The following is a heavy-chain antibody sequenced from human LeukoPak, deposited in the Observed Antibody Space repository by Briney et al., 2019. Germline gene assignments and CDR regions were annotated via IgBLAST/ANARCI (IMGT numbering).Heavy chain of an antibody. CDR1: GGSISSYY. CDR3: ARESVGATH. Sequence: SETLSLTCTVSGGSISSYYWSWIRQPPGKGLEWIGYIYYSGSTNYNPSLKSRVTISVDTSKNQFSLKLSSVTAADTAVYYRARESVGATHWGQGTLVTVSS. D-gene: IGHD1-26*01. CDR2: IYYSGST. V-gene: IGHV4-59*13. J-gene: IGHJ4*02.